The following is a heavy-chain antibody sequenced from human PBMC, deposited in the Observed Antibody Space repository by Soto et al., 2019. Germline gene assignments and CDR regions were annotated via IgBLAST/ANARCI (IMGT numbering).Heavy chain of an antibody. J-gene: IGHJ4*02. CDR3: ARSPIMGVEVAGHFDN. CDR1: GDPITWSY. D-gene: IGHD3-16*01. V-gene: IGHV4-4*07. Sequence: PETLSLTCSVSGDPITWSYWSWIRQPVGKGLEWIGRIYTRGSPNYNPSLKSRVTMSVDTSTNQFSLKLRSVTPADTAVYYCARSPIMGVEVAGHFDNWGQGTLVTVSS. CDR2: IYTRGSP.